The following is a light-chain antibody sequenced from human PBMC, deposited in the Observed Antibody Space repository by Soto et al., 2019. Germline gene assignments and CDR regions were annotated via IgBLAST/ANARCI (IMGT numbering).Light chain of an antibody. CDR3: CLSPGSLAWL. J-gene: IGLJ3*02. CDR1: GSDVGDSSH. V-gene: IGLV2-11*01. CDR2: EVN. Sequence: QSVLTQPRSVSGSPGQSVTISCTATGSDVGDSSHVSWYQLHPGKAPKLMIYEVNNRPSGVPDRFSGSKSGTTASLTISGLQAADAAEYCCCLSPGSLAWLFGGGTKLTVL.